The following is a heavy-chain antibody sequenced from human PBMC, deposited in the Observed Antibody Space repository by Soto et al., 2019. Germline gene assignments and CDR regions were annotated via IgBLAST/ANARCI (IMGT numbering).Heavy chain of an antibody. J-gene: IGHJ6*02. CDR2: IHPGDSDT. Sequence: PGESLKISCKGSRGSFTSYWIGWVRQRPGKGLEWMGIIHPGDSDTRYSPSFQGQVTISVDKSISTTYLQWSSLKATDTAKYFCVSEATDYNYAMDVWGQGTTVTVSS. CDR3: VSEATDYNYAMDV. V-gene: IGHV5-51*01. CDR1: RGSFTSYW.